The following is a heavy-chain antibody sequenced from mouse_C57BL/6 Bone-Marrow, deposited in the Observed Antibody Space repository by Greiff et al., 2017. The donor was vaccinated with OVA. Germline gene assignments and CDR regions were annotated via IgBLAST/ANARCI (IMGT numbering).Heavy chain of an antibody. CDR3: ARYYYGSSSWFAY. CDR1: GYTFTSYW. CDR2: IDPSDSYT. Sequence: QVQLQQPGAELVKPGASVKLSCKASGYTFTSYWMQWVKQRPGQGLEWIGEIDPSDSYTNYNQKFKGKATLTVDTSPSTAYMQLSSLTSEDSAVYYCARYYYGSSSWFAYWGQGTLVTVSA. J-gene: IGHJ3*01. D-gene: IGHD1-1*01. V-gene: IGHV1-50*01.